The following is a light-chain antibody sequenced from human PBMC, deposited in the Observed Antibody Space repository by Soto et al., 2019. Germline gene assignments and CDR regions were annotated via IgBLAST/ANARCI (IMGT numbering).Light chain of an antibody. CDR1: QDISSW. CDR2: AAS. J-gene: IGKJ1*01. CDR3: QQVNCFPWT. Sequence: DIQLTQSPSSVSASVGDRVTITCRASQDISSWLAWYQQKPGKAPKLLIFAASSLRSGVPSWFSGSGSGTEFNLTISSLQLEDFATYYCQQVNCFPWTFGHGTKVEIK. V-gene: IGKV1-12*01.